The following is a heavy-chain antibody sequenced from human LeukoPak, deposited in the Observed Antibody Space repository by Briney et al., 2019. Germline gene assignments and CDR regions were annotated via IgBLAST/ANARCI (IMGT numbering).Heavy chain of an antibody. Sequence: SETLSLTCAVYGGSFSGYYWSWIRQPPGEGLEWIGEINHSGSTNYNPSLKSRVTISVDTSKNQFSLKLSSVTAADTAVYYCARRHRYPGDRNWFDPWGQGTLVTVSS. CDR2: INHSGST. V-gene: IGHV4-34*01. J-gene: IGHJ5*02. D-gene: IGHD1-14*01. CDR3: ARRHRYPGDRNWFDP. CDR1: GGSFSGYY.